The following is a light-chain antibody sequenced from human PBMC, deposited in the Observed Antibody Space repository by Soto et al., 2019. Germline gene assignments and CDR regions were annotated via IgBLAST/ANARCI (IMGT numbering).Light chain of an antibody. V-gene: IGKV3-20*01. CDR2: GAS. CDR1: QSVSSSY. J-gene: IGKJ1*01. CDR3: QQYGSSPTWT. Sequence: EIVWTQSPGTLSLSPGERATLSCRASQSVSSSYLAWYQQKPGQAPRLLIYGASSRATGIPDRFSGSGSGTDFPLTIRRLEPEDFAVYYCQQYGSSPTWTFGQGTKVEIK.